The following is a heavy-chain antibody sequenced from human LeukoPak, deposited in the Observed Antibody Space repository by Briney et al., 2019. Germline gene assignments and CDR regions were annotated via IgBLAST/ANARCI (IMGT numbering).Heavy chain of an antibody. CDR3: ARVGYCGGDCYPFDY. Sequence: SETLSLTCTVSGGSINSSFYWDWIRQPPGKGLEWIGSVYYSGTTYYNTSFKSRITISVDTSKTVLSLKLTSVTAADTAVYYCARVGYCGGDCYPFDYWGQGTLTTVSS. V-gene: IGHV4-39*01. D-gene: IGHD2-21*02. CDR2: VYYSGTT. J-gene: IGHJ4*02. CDR1: GGSINSSFY.